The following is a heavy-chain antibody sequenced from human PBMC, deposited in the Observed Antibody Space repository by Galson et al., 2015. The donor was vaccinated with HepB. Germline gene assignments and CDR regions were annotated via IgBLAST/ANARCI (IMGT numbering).Heavy chain of an antibody. CDR1: GGSISSGGYS. CDR2: IYNSGGT. CDR3: ARTQGVPLDI. V-gene: IGHV4-30-4*07. Sequence: TLSLTCTVSGGSISSGGYSWSWIRQPPGKGLEWIGYIYNSGGTYYNPSPKSRVTISVDTSKNQFSLKLSSVTAADTAVYYCARTQGVPLDIWGQGTMVTVSS. J-gene: IGHJ3*02. D-gene: IGHD3-16*01.